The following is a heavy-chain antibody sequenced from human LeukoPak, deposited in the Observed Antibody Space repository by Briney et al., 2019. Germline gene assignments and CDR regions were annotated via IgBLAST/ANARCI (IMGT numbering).Heavy chain of an antibody. Sequence: ASVKVSCKASGYTFTSYGISWVRQAPGQGLEWMGWINSYIGNTKYAQKLQGRVTMTTDTSTSTAYMGLRSLTSDDTAVYYCARRSYLVSTNSGDDAFDIWGQGTMVTVSS. D-gene: IGHD1-26*01. CDR2: INSYIGNT. V-gene: IGHV1-18*01. J-gene: IGHJ3*02. CDR1: GYTFTSYG. CDR3: ARRSYLVSTNSGDDAFDI.